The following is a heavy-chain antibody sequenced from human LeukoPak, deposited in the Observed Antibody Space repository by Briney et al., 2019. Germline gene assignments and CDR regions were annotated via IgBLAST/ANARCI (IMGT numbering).Heavy chain of an antibody. CDR1: GGSFSGYY. CDR2: INHSGST. J-gene: IGHJ4*02. V-gene: IGHV4-34*01. Sequence: SETLSLTCAVYGGSFSGYYWSWIRQPPGKGLEWIGVINHSGSTNYNPSLKSRVTISVDTSKNQFSLKLSSVTAADTAVYYCASAYYDFWSGYPPPPYYFDYWGQGTLVTVSS. CDR3: ASAYYDFWSGYPPPPYYFDY. D-gene: IGHD3-3*01.